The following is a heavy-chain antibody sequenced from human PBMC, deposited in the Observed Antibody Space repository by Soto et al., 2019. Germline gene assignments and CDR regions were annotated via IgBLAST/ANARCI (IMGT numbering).Heavy chain of an antibody. CDR2: IYYSGST. Sequence: TLSLTCTVSGGSISSYYWSWIRQPPGKGLEWIGYIYYSGSTNYNPSLKSRVTISVDTSKNQFSLKLSSVTAADTAVYYCARSWGIVVDFRFDPWGQGTLVTVSS. CDR1: GGSISSYY. J-gene: IGHJ5*02. CDR3: ARSWGIVVDFRFDP. V-gene: IGHV4-59*01. D-gene: IGHD6-19*01.